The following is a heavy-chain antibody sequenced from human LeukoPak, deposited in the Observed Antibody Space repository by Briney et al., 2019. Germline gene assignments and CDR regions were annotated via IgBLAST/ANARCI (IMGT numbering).Heavy chain of an antibody. D-gene: IGHD1-26*01. CDR1: GGTFSSYA. J-gene: IGHJ3*02. CDR3: ARGSGSYFDDAFDI. CDR2: IIPIFGTA. Sequence: SAKVSCKASGGTFSSYAISWVRQAPGQGLEWMGGIIPIFGTANYAQKFQGRVTITTDESTSTAYMELSSLRSVDTAVYYCARGSGSYFDDAFDIWGQGTMVTVSS. V-gene: IGHV1-69*05.